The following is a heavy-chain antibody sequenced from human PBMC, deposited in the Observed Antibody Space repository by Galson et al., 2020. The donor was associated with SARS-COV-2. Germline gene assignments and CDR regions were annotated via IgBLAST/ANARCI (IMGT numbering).Heavy chain of an antibody. CDR3: ARGRVGVVPAPILGLGPYYDYYAMDV. CDR2: INHSGSA. V-gene: IGHV4-39*01. J-gene: IGHJ6*02. Sequence: ETSETLSLTCTVSGDSISSSSYYWSWIRQPPGKGLEWIGAINHSGSANYNPSLKSRVTISVDTSNNQFSLKLTSVTAAETGVYYCARGRVGVVPAPILGLGPYYDYYAMDVWGQGTTITVSS. D-gene: IGHD2-2*01. CDR1: GDSISSSSYY.